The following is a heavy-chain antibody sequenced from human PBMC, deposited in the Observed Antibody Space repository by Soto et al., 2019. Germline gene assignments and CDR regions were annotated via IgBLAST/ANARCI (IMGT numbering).Heavy chain of an antibody. J-gene: IGHJ4*02. CDR2: ILSKAGNYAT. Sequence: EVQLVESGGGLVQPGGSLKLSCAASGFIFSGSAVHWVRQASGKGLEWVGRILSKAGNYATAYPASMKGRFTISRDDSVNTAFLQMNSLKTDDTAVYYCITVGSPYHYDYWGQGTLVAVSS. D-gene: IGHD2-2*01. V-gene: IGHV3-73*01. CDR3: ITVGSPYHYDY. CDR1: GFIFSGSA.